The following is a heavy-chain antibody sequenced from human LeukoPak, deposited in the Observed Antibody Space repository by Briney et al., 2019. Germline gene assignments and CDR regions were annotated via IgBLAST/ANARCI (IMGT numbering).Heavy chain of an antibody. CDR2: IIPIFGTA. V-gene: IGHV1-69*05. CDR1: GGTFSSYA. CDR3: ARDDYSATWAYYYYGMDV. Sequence: SVKVSCKASGGTFSSYAISWVRQAPGQGLEWMGGIIPIFGTANYAQKFQGRVTMTTDTSTNTAHMELRSLRLDDTAVYYCARDDYSATWAYYYYGMDVWGQGTTITVSS. D-gene: IGHD3-16*01. J-gene: IGHJ6*02.